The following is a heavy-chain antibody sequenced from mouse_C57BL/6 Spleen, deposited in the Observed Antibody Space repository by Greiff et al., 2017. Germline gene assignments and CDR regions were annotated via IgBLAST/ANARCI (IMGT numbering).Heavy chain of an antibody. CDR1: GYTFTEYT. J-gene: IGHJ4*01. D-gene: IGHD2-3*01. V-gene: IGHV1-62-2*01. Sequence: VQLKESGAELVKPGASVKLSCKASGYTFTEYTIHWVKQRPGQGLEWIGWFYPGSGSTKYNEKFKDKATLTADKSSSTVYMELSRLTSEDSAVXFCARHEEGDGYYSVYAMDYWGQGTSVTVSS. CDR3: ARHEEGDGYYSVYAMDY. CDR2: FYPGSGST.